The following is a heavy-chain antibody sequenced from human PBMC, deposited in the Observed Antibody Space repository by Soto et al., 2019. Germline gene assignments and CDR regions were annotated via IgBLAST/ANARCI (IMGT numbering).Heavy chain of an antibody. J-gene: IGHJ4*02. CDR2: IYTSGST. Sequence: SETLSLTCTVSGGSISSHYWSWIRQPAGKGLEWIGRIYTSGSTNYNPSLKSRVTMSVDTSKNQFSLKLSSVTAADTVVYYCARDSGGYFDWLSHGFDYWGQGPLVTVSS. V-gene: IGHV4-4*07. CDR3: ARDSGGYFDWLSHGFDY. D-gene: IGHD3-9*01. CDR1: GGSISSHY.